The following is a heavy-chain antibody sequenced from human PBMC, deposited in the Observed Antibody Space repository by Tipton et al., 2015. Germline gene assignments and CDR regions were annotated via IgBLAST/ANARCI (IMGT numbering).Heavy chain of an antibody. D-gene: IGHD2-2*02. CDR2: TYYRSKWYT. V-gene: IGHV6-1*01. CDR1: GDSVSSNTAT. J-gene: IGHJ6*02. Sequence: GLVKPSQTPSLTCAISGDSVSSNTATWNWIRQSPSRGLEWLGRTYYRSKWYTNYAVSVKGRIRIDPDTSKNHFSLHLNSVTPEDTGVFYCARDQNPAGRYTGMDVWGQGTTVTVS. CDR3: ARDQNPAGRYTGMDV.